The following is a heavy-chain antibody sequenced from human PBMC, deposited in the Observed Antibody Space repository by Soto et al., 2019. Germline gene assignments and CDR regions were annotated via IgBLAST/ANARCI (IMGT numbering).Heavy chain of an antibody. CDR3: ARPDCTSCYNYYGMDV. D-gene: IGHD2-2*02. CDR1: GGTFSSYT. Sequence: QVQLVQSGAEVKKPGSSVKVSCKASGGTFSSYTISWVRQAPGQGLEWMGRIIPILGIANYAQKFQGRVTITADKSTSTAYMELSSLRSEDTAVYYCARPDCTSCYNYYGMDVWGQGTTVTVSS. CDR2: IIPILGIA. V-gene: IGHV1-69*02. J-gene: IGHJ6*02.